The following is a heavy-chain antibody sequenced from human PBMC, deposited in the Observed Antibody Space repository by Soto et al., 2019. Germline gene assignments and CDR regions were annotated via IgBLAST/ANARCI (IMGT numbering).Heavy chain of an antibody. CDR3: AKGGAYYYDSSGYYDYFDY. Sequence: GGSLRLSCAASGFTFDDYTMHWVRQAPGKGLEWVSLISWDGGSTYYADSVKGRFTISRDNSKNSLYLQMNSLRTEDTALYYCAKGGAYYYDSSGYYDYFDYWGQGTLVTVSS. J-gene: IGHJ4*02. CDR2: ISWDGGST. D-gene: IGHD3-22*01. CDR1: GFTFDDYT. V-gene: IGHV3-43*01.